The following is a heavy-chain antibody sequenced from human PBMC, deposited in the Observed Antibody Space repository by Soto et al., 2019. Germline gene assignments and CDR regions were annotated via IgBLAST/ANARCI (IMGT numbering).Heavy chain of an antibody. CDR2: IDPSDSYT. CDR3: ARGTYGGNSPDY. V-gene: IGHV5-10-1*01. CDR1: GYSSTSYW. J-gene: IGHJ4*02. Sequence: ESLKISCKGSGYSSTSYWISWVRQMPGKGLEWMGRIDPSDSYTNYSPSFQGHVTISADKSISTAYLQWSSLKASDTAMYYCARGTYGGNSPDYWGQGTLVTVSS. D-gene: IGHD4-17*01.